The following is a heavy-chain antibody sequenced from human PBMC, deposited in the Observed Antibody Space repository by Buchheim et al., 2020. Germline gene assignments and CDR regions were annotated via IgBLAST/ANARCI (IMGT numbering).Heavy chain of an antibody. D-gene: IGHD6-13*01. V-gene: IGHV3-30*18. CDR3: AKGRDSSSWYYYGMDV. CDR1: GFTFSSYG. Sequence: QVQLVESGGGVVQPGRSLRLSCAASGFTFSSYGMHWVRQAPGKGLEWVAVISYDGSNKYYADSVKGRFTISRDNSKNTLYLQMNSLRGEDTAVYYCAKGRDSSSWYYYGMDVWGQGTT. CDR2: ISYDGSNK. J-gene: IGHJ6*02.